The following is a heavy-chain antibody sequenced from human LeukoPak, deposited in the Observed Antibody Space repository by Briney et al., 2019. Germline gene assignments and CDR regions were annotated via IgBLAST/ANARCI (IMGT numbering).Heavy chain of an antibody. J-gene: IGHJ4*02. CDR2: IYTSGST. CDR1: GGSISSYY. V-gene: IGHV4-4*07. CDR3: ARRYNVEMATTYFDY. Sequence: SETLSLTCTVSGGSISSYYWSWIRQPAGKGLEWIGRIYTSGSTNYNPSLKSRVTMSVDTSKNQFSLKLSSVTAADTAVYYCARRYNVEMATTYFDYWGQGTLVTVSS. D-gene: IGHD5-24*01.